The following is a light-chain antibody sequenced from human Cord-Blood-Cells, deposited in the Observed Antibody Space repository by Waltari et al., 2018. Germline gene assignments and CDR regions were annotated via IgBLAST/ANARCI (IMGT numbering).Light chain of an antibody. CDR1: QSVSSSY. Sequence: EIVLTQSPGTLSLSPEERATFPCRASQSVSSSYLAWYQQKPGQAPRLRIYGASSRATGIPDRFSGSGSGTDFTLTISRLEPEDFAVYYCQQYGSSPLYTFGQGTKLEIK. CDR3: QQYGSSPLYT. J-gene: IGKJ2*01. CDR2: GAS. V-gene: IGKV3-20*01.